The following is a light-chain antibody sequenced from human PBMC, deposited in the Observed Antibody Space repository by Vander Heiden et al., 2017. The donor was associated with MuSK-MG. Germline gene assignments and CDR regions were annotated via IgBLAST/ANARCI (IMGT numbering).Light chain of an antibody. CDR1: QSVSSY. J-gene: IGKJ4*01. CDR2: DAS. CDR3: QQRSNWPTLT. V-gene: IGKV3-11*01. Sequence: EIVLTQYPATLSLSPGERATLSCRASQSVSSYLAWYQQKPGQAPRLLIYDASNMATGIPARFCGSWSGTDFTLTISIREPEDFAVYYCQQRSNWPTLTFGGGTKVEIK.